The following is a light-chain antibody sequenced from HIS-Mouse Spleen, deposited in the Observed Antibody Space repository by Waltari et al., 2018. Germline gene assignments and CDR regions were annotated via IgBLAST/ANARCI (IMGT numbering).Light chain of an antibody. CDR3: AAWDDILSGPV. CDR2: RNK. CDR1: SSNIGSNY. V-gene: IGLV1-47*01. J-gene: IGLJ3*02. Sequence: QSVLTQPPSASGTPGQRVTISCSGSSSNIGSNYVYWYQQLPGTAPKLLIYRNKQRPSGGPDRVSGSKSGTSASLAISGLRSEDEAEYYCAAWDDILSGPVFGGGTKLTVL.